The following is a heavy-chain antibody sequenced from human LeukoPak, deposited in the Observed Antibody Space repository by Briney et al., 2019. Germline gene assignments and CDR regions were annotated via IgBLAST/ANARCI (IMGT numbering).Heavy chain of an antibody. CDR1: GGSISSYY. J-gene: IGHJ4*02. V-gene: IGHV4-59*12. D-gene: IGHD6-13*01. CDR3: ARGPVMWGSSSPLDY. Sequence: SETLSLTCTVSGGSISSYYWSWIRQPPGKGLEWIGYIYYSGSTNYNPSLKSRVTISVDTSKNQFSLKVRSVTAADTAVYYCARGPVMWGSSSPLDYWGQGTLVTVSS. CDR2: IYYSGST.